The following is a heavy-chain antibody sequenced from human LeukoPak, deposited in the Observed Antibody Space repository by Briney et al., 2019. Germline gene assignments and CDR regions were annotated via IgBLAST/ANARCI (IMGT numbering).Heavy chain of an antibody. CDR3: ARDKGRDGNIYVSYYFDY. Sequence: GASVKVSCKASGYTFTGYYMHWVRQAPGQGLEWMGWINPGNGNTKYSQELQGRVTFTRDTSANTAYMDLSSLRSEDMAVYYCARDKGRDGNIYVSYYFDYWGQGTLVTVSS. J-gene: IGHJ4*02. D-gene: IGHD5-24*01. V-gene: IGHV1-3*03. CDR2: INPGNGNT. CDR1: GYTFTGYY.